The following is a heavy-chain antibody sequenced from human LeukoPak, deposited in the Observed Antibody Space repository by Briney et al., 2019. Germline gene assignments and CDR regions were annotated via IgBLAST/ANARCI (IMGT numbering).Heavy chain of an antibody. D-gene: IGHD3-16*01. CDR1: GYNFTTYW. CDR2: MYPDDSDT. J-gene: IGHJ3*02. V-gene: IGHV5-51*01. Sequence: GESLKISCKSSGYNFTTYWIGWVRQMPGKGLEWMGVMYPDDSDTRYSPSFQGQVTISADKSISTAYLQWSSLKASDTAMYYCARTPGGGDDAFDIWGQGTMVTVSS. CDR3: ARTPGGGDDAFDI.